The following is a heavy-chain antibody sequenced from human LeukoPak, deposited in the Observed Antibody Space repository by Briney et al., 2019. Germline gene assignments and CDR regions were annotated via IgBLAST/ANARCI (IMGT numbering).Heavy chain of an antibody. CDR1: GFTFSSYG. CDR2: ISYDGSNK. D-gene: IGHD6-13*01. V-gene: IGHV3-30*18. J-gene: IGHJ5*02. Sequence: GGSLRLSCAASGFTFSSYGMHWVRQAPGKGLEWVAVISYDGSNKYYADSVKGRFTISRDNSKNTLYLQMNSLRAEDTAVYYCAKDKEQGVPWFGPWGQGTLVTVSS. CDR3: AKDKEQGVPWFGP.